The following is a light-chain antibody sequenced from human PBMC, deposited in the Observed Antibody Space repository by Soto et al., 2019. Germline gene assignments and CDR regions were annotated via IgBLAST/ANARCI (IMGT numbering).Light chain of an antibody. CDR2: DAS. Sequence: DLQMTQSPSSLSASIGDRVTITCQASHDISNYLNWYQQKPGKAPKLLIYDASTLETGVPSRFSGSGSGTDFTITISSLQPEDVATYYCQQYDDLPYTFGQGAKLEIK. CDR3: QQYDDLPYT. V-gene: IGKV1-33*01. CDR1: HDISNY. J-gene: IGKJ2*01.